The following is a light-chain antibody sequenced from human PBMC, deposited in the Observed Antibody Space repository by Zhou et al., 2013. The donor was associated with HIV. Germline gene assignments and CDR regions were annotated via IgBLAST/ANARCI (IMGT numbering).Light chain of an antibody. CDR3: QQSYNNPWT. CDR2: AAS. Sequence: DIQMTHSPSSLSASVGDRVTITCRASQYINNFLNWYQHKPGRAPKLLIYAASRLQSGVPSRFRGSGSGTEFTLTISSLQPEDFATYYCQQSYNNPWTFGQGTKVEIK. CDR1: QYINNF. V-gene: IGKV1-39*01. J-gene: IGKJ1*01.